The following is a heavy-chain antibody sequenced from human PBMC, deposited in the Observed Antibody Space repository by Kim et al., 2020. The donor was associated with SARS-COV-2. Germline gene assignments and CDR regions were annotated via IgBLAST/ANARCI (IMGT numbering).Heavy chain of an antibody. Sequence: ASVKVSCEAFGYTFNNYAMSWVRQAPGQGLEWMGLINACNDNTNYAQKFRGRVTMTTDTSANTAHMELRSLRSDDTALYYCARVQAPGVMDLWGQGTRVTV. CDR2: INACNDNT. CDR1: GYTFNNYA. CDR3: ARVQAPGVMDL. V-gene: IGHV1-18*01. D-gene: IGHD1-26*01. J-gene: IGHJ6*02.